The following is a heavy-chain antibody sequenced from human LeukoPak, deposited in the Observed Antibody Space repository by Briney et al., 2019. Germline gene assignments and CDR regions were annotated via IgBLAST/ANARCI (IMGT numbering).Heavy chain of an antibody. D-gene: IGHD1-26*01. CDR2: ISPYNGNT. J-gene: IGHJ6*02. Sequence: ASVKVSCKASGYTFTSYGFSWVRQAPGQGLEWMGWISPYNGNTNYAQKLQGRVTLTTDTSTGTAYMELRSLRSDDTAVYYRARAPRVGATRAFYYYGMDVWGQGTTVTVSS. CDR3: ARAPRVGATRAFYYYGMDV. CDR1: GYTFTSYG. V-gene: IGHV1-18*01.